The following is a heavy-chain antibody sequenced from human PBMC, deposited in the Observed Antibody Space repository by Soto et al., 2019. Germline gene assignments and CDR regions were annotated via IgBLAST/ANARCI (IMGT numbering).Heavy chain of an antibody. V-gene: IGHV3-30*18. CDR1: GFIFSSYG. CDR2: ISYDGSNK. Sequence: GGSLRLSCAASGFIFSSYGMHGVRQAPGKGLEWVAVISYDGSNKYYADSVKGRFTISRDNSKNTLYLQMNSLRAEDTAVYYCAKDSRAVARTFDYWGQGALVTVSS. D-gene: IGHD6-19*01. J-gene: IGHJ4*02. CDR3: AKDSRAVARTFDY.